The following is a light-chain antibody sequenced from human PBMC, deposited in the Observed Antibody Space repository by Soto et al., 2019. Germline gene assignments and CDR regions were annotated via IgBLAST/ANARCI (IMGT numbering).Light chain of an antibody. J-gene: IGKJ1*01. CDR3: QQYSNYWT. V-gene: IGKV1-5*03. CDR1: QGIGDW. Sequence: DIQMTQSPPTLSASVGDRVTITCRASQGIGDWLAWYQQKPGKGPKLLIYRASNLENGVPSRFSAGGSGTEYSLTISNLQPGDFATYYCQQYSNYWTFGQGTKVEIK. CDR2: RAS.